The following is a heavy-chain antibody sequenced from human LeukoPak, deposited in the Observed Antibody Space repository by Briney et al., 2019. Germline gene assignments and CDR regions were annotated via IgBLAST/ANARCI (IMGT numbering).Heavy chain of an antibody. V-gene: IGHV3-49*04. CDR1: GFTFGDHA. D-gene: IGHD5-18*01. CDR3: SRGPTQQWPYSGTDV. Sequence: GRSLRLSCTASGFTFGDHAMSWVRQAPGKGLEWLGFIRSKAYGGTTEYAASAKGRFTISRDDSKSIAYLQMNSLITEDTAVYYCSRGPTQQWPYSGTDVWGQGTTVIVSS. CDR2: IRSKAYGGTT. J-gene: IGHJ6*02.